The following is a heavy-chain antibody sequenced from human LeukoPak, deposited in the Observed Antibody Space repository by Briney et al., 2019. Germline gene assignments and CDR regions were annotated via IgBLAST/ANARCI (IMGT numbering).Heavy chain of an antibody. D-gene: IGHD6-13*01. CDR1: GFTFSDYY. Sequence: GGSLRLSCAASGFTFSDYYMSWIRQAPGKGLEWVSYISSSGNTIYYADSVKGRFTISRDNAKNSLYLQMNSLRAEDTAVYYCARPKYSSSWTIFDYWGQGTLVTASS. V-gene: IGHV3-11*01. CDR2: ISSSGNTI. CDR3: ARPKYSSSWTIFDY. J-gene: IGHJ4*02.